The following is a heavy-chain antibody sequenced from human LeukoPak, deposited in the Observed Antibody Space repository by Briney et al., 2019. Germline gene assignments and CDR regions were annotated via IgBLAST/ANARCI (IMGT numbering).Heavy chain of an antibody. V-gene: IGHV3-30*18. CDR1: GFTFSSYG. CDR2: ISYDGSNK. D-gene: IGHD5-18*01. J-gene: IGHJ4*02. CDR3: AKSRNLRGDTAIFDY. Sequence: GGSLRLSCAASGFTFSSYGMHWVRQAPGKGLEWVAVISYDGSNKYYADSVKGRFTISRDNSKNTLYLQMNSLRAEDMAVYYCAKSRNLRGDTAIFDYWGQGTLVTVSS.